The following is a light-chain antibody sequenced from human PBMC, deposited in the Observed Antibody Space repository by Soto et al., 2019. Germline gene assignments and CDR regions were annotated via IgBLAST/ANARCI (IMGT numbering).Light chain of an antibody. Sequence: EIGLTQSPATLSLSPGETATLSCRASQNVDKFLAWYQQRPGQPPRRLIFDSSNRATGVPVRFSGSGSGTVFTLTIGSLEPEDSAVYYCPQRKNWPSIPFGHGTRLEIK. CDR2: DSS. CDR3: PQRKNWPSIP. V-gene: IGKV3-11*01. J-gene: IGKJ5*01. CDR1: QNVDKF.